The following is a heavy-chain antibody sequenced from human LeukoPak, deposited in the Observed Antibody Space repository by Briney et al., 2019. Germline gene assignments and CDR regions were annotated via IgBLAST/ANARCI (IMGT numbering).Heavy chain of an antibody. CDR3: ARARSYYDILTGYCF. J-gene: IGHJ4*02. V-gene: IGHV3-66*01. Sequence: GSLILSCAASGFTVSSNYMSWVRQAPGKGLEWVSVIYSGGSTYYADSVKGRFTISRDNSKNTLYLQMNSLRAEDTAVYYCARARSYYDILTGYCFWGQGTLVTVSS. CDR1: GFTVSSNY. D-gene: IGHD3-9*01. CDR2: IYSGGST.